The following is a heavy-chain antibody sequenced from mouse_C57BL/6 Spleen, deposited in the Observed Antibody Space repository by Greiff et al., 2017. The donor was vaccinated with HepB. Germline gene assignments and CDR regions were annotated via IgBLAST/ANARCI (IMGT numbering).Heavy chain of an antibody. CDR2: INPSNGGT. J-gene: IGHJ2*01. V-gene: IGHV1-53*01. CDR3: ASEGGIYYDYDGFFDY. D-gene: IGHD2-4*01. Sequence: VQLQQSGTELVKPGASVKLSCKASGYTFTSYWMHWVKQRPGQGLEWIGNINPSNGGTNYNEKFKSKATLTVDKSSSTAYMQLSSLTSEASAVYYGASEGGIYYDYDGFFDYWGQGTTLTVSA. CDR1: GYTFTSYW.